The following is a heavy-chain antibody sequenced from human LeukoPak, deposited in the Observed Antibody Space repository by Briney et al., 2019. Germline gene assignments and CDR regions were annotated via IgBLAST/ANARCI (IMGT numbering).Heavy chain of an antibody. Sequence: SETLSLTCTVSGGSISSSSYYWGWIRQPPGKGLEWIGTISYNADTYYSPSLESRVTISVDTSKNQFSLKLRSVTAADTAVFYCARLPTGFPNWFDRWGQGTLVTVSS. CDR3: ARLPTGFPNWFDR. J-gene: IGHJ5*02. D-gene: IGHD3-9*01. CDR2: ISYNADT. V-gene: IGHV4-39*01. CDR1: GGSISSSSYY.